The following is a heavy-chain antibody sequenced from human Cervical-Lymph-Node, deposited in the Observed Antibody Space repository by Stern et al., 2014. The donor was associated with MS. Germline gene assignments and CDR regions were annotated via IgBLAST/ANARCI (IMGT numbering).Heavy chain of an antibody. J-gene: IGHJ3*02. Sequence: EVQLVESGGGLVQPGRSLRLSCTASEFTFGDYAMSWVRQASGKGLEWVGFIRSKAYGGTTEYAASVKGRFTISRDDSKSIAYLQMNSLKTEDTAVYYCTRVYGPLGYCSSTRCSIDAFDIWGQGTMVTVSS. D-gene: IGHD2-2*01. CDR2: IRSKAYGGTT. CDR3: TRVYGPLGYCSSTRCSIDAFDI. V-gene: IGHV3-49*04. CDR1: EFTFGDYA.